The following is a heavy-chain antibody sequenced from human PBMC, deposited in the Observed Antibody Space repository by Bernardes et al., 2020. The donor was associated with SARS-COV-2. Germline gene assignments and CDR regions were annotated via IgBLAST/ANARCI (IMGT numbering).Heavy chain of an antibody. CDR3: ARGYCSGGNCYGFWFDP. V-gene: IGHV3-74*01. CDR1: VCTFTSYW. J-gene: IGHJ5*02. Sequence: SMRLYGAASVCTFTSYWIHWVRQAPAQGLVWVSRINTDGSTTNYADSVQGRFTISRDNAKNTVYLQMNSLRAEDTAVYYCARGYCSGGNCYGFWFDPWGQGTLVTVSS. D-gene: IGHD2-15*01. CDR2: INTDGSTT.